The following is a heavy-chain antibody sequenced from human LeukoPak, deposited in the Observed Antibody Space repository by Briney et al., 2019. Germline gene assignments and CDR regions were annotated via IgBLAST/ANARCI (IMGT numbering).Heavy chain of an antibody. CDR3: ARGNTYYDFWSAYSSVYFDY. CDR1: GGSISSYY. Sequence: PSETLSLTCTVSGGSISSYYWSWTRQPPGKGLEWIGYIYYSGSTNYNPSLKSRVTISVDTSKNQFSLKLSSVTAADTAVYYCARGNTYYDFWSAYSSVYFDYWGQGTLVTVSS. J-gene: IGHJ4*02. D-gene: IGHD3-3*01. V-gene: IGHV4-59*01. CDR2: IYYSGST.